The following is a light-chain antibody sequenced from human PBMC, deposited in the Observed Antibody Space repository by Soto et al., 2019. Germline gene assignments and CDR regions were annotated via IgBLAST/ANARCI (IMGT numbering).Light chain of an antibody. Sequence: EIVLTQSPATLSLSPGERATLSCRASQSVGSYLGWYQQRPGQAHRLLIYDASNREAGIAVRFSGSGSGTDFTLTISILEPEDFAIYYCQCRNTGPAAFGQGTLLEIK. CDR1: QSVGSY. CDR2: DAS. V-gene: IGKV3-11*01. J-gene: IGKJ5*01. CDR3: QCRNTGPAA.